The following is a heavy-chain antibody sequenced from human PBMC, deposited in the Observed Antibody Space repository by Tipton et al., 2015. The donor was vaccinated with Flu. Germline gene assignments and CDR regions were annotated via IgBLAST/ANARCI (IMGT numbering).Heavy chain of an antibody. CDR1: GDSISSDYY. CDR3: ARRAYSNYVSDPKSCFDN. J-gene: IGHJ5*02. D-gene: IGHD4-11*01. V-gene: IGHV4-38-2*02. Sequence: LRLSCTISGDSISSDYYWGWIRQPPGKGLQWIGNIFRTGTTYRNPSLKSRVTISVDRSKNQFSLKVFSVTAADTAVYYCARRAYSNYVSDPKSCFDNWGKGNLVNVSS. CDR2: IFRTGTT.